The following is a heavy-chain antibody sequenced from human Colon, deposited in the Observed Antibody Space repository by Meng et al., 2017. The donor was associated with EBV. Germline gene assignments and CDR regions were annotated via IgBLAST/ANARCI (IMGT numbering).Heavy chain of an antibody. CDR2: INHSGST. CDR3: ARYRLQNDYGDQLYYFDD. V-gene: IGHV4-34*01. J-gene: IGHJ4*02. D-gene: IGHD4-17*01. CDR1: GGSFSGYY. Sequence: QVQLQQWGAGLLKPSXXLSLTXXVYGGSFSGYYWTWIRQPPGKGLEWIGEINHSGSTNYNPSLKSRVTISVDTSKNQFSLKVTSVTATDTAVYYCARYRLQNDYGDQLYYFDDLGQGSLVTVSS.